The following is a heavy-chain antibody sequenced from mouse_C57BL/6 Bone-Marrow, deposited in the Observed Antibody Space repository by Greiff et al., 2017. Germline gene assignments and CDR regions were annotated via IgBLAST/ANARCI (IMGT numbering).Heavy chain of an antibody. V-gene: IGHV1-19*01. CDR2: INPYNGGT. CDR1: GYTFTDYY. J-gene: IGHJ4*01. Sequence: VQLQQSGPVLVKPGASVKMSCKASGYTFTDYYMNWVKQSHGKSLEWIGVINPYNGGTSYNQKFKGKATLTVDKSSSTAYMELNSLTSEDSAVXYCAREGYAYYYAMDYWGQGTSVTVSS. D-gene: IGHD3-1*01. CDR3: AREGYAYYYAMDY.